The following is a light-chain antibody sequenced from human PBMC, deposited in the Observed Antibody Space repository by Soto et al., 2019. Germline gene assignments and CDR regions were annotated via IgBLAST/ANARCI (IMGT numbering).Light chain of an antibody. CDR2: GAS. CDR1: QSVSSSY. Sequence: EIVLTQSPGTLSLSPGERATLSCRASQSVSSSYLAWYQRKPGQAPRLLIYGASSRATGIPDRFSGSGSGTDFTLSISRLEPEDFAVYYCQQYSSSPLLTFGGGTKVDIK. V-gene: IGKV3-20*01. J-gene: IGKJ4*01. CDR3: QQYSSSPLLT.